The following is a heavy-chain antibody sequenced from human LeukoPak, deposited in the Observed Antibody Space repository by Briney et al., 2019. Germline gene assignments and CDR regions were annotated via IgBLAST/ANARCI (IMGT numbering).Heavy chain of an antibody. Sequence: SETLSLTCGLSVGSVINTNWWTWVRPPPGKGLEWIGEVHLDGGTNYNPSLESRLTMSVDVSENQVSLKLTSVTAADTAVYYCAREGGFYRSLDYSGQGTLVTVSS. V-gene: IGHV4-4*02. CDR1: VGSVINTNW. D-gene: IGHD3-3*01. CDR3: AREGGFYRSLDY. J-gene: IGHJ4*02. CDR2: VHLDGGT.